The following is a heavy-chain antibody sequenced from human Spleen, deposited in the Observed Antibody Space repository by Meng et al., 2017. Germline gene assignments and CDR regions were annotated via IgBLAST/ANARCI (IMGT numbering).Heavy chain of an antibody. J-gene: IGHJ4*02. Sequence: GESLKISCAASGFTFSSYGMHWVRQAPGKGLEWVAVIRYDGSKEYYGDSVKGRFTISRDNSKNTLYLQMNSLRAGDTAVYYCAREEDVVVPAAMGFDYWGQGTLVTVSS. CDR3: AREEDVVVPAAMGFDY. V-gene: IGHV3-33*01. CDR2: IRYDGSKE. CDR1: GFTFSSYG. D-gene: IGHD2-2*01.